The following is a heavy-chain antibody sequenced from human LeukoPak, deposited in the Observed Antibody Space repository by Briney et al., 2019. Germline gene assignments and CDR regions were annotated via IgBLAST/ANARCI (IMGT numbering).Heavy chain of an antibody. CDR2: IYYRGST. J-gene: IGHJ4*02. V-gene: IGHV4-31*03. CDR1: GGSISSGGYY. CDR3: ARQTDYVWESYHIDY. Sequence: PSETLSLTCTVSGGSISSGGYYWSWIRQYPGKGLEWIGYIYYRGSTDYNPSLKSRVTISVDTSKNQFSLNLTSVTAADTAVYYCARQTDYVWESYHIDYWGQGTLVTVSS. D-gene: IGHD3-16*01.